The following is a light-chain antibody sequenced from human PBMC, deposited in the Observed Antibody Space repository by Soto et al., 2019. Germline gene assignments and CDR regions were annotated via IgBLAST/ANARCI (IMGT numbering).Light chain of an antibody. CDR2: RNN. CDR3: AAWDDSLSGWV. CDR1: SSNIGSNF. Sequence: QSVLTQPPSASGTPGQRVTISCSGSSSNIGSNFVYWYQQFPGTAPKLLSYRNNQRPSGVPDRFSGVKSGTSASLAISGLPSEDEADYYCAAWDDSLSGWVFGGGTKLTVL. J-gene: IGLJ3*02. V-gene: IGLV1-47*01.